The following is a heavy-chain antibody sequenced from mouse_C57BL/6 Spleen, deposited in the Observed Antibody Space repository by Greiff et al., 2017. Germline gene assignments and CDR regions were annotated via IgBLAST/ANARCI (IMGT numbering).Heavy chain of an antibody. CDR3: ARSLAYGSSCGYAMDY. CDR1: GYAFSSSW. Sequence: VQLQQSGPELVKPGASVKISCKASGYAFSSSWMNWVKQRPGKGLEWIGRLYPGDGDTNYNGKFKGKATLTADKSSSTAYMQLSSLTSVDSAVYFCARSLAYGSSCGYAMDYWGQGTSVTVSS. V-gene: IGHV1-82*01. CDR2: LYPGDGDT. J-gene: IGHJ4*01. D-gene: IGHD1-1*01.